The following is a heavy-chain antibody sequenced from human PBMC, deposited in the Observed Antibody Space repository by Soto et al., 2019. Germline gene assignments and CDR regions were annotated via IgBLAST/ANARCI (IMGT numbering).Heavy chain of an antibody. D-gene: IGHD3-10*01. CDR2: IDWDDDK. V-gene: IGHV2-70*11. CDR1: GFSPSTSGMC. Sequence: SGPTLVNPTQTLTLTCTFSGFSPSTSGMCVSWIRQPPGKALEWLARIDWDDDKYYSTSLKTRLTISKDTSENQVVLTMTNMDPVDTATYYCARVSFVFALGAPYYYYYGMDVWGQGTTVTVSS. CDR3: ARVSFVFALGAPYYYYYGMDV. J-gene: IGHJ6*02.